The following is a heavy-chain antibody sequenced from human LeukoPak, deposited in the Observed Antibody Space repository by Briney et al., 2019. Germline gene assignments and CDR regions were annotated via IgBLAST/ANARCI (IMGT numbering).Heavy chain of an antibody. J-gene: IGHJ3*02. D-gene: IGHD3-3*01. CDR1: GGTFSSYA. CDR2: IIPIFGTA. CDR3: AREMAAYYDFWSGSSGSRAFDI. Sequence: GASVKVSCKASGGTFSSYAISWARQAPGQGLEWMGGIIPIFGTANYAQKFQGRVTITTDESTSTAYMELSSLRSEDTAVYYCAREMAAYYDFWSGSSGSRAFDIWGQGTMVTVSS. V-gene: IGHV1-69*05.